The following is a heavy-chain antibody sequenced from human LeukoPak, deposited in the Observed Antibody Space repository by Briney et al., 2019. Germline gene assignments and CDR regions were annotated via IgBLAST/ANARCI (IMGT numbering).Heavy chain of an antibody. J-gene: IGHJ4*02. V-gene: IGHV4-4*07. CDR3: TRLAHSSGYLAFDY. CDR1: GGSISSYY. CDR2: IYTSGST. D-gene: IGHD6-19*01. Sequence: PSETLSLTCTVSGGSISSYYWSWIRQPAGKGLEWIGRIYTSGSTNYNPSLKSRVIMSVDTSKKQFSLKVTSVTAADTAVYYCTRLAHSSGYLAFDYWGQGTLVTVSS.